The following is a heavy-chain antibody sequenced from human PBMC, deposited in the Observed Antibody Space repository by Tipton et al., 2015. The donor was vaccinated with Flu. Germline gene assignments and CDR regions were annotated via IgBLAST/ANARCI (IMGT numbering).Heavy chain of an antibody. D-gene: IGHD1-26*01. CDR2: IYYSGST. J-gene: IGHJ3*02. V-gene: IGHV4-59*12. CDR3: GTGGRDAFDI. Sequence: TLSLTCTVSGGSISSYYWSWIRQPPGKGLEWIGYIYYSGSTNYNPSLKSRVTMSVDTSKNQFSLKLSSVTAADTAVYYCGTGGRDAFDIWGQGTMVTVSS. CDR1: GGSISSYY.